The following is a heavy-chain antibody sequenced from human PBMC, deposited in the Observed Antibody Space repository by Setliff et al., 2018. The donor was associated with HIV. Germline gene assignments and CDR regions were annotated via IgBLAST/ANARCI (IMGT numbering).Heavy chain of an antibody. Sequence: ASVKVSCKASGYTFSYAMHWVRQAPGQRLEWMGWINAGNGNTKYSQKFQGRVTITRDTSASTAYMEPSSLRSEDTAVYYCASIDCGGDCYSYYYYGMDVWGQGTTVTVS. CDR2: INAGNGNT. CDR1: GYTFSYA. V-gene: IGHV1-3*01. CDR3: ASIDCGGDCYSYYYYGMDV. J-gene: IGHJ6*02. D-gene: IGHD2-21*02.